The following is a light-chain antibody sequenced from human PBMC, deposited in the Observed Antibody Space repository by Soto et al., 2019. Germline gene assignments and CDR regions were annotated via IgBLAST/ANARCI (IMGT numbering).Light chain of an antibody. CDR1: QSINRW. Sequence: DIQMTQSPPTLSASVGDRVTITCRAGQSINRWLAWYQQKPGRAPKLLIYDVSTSQSGVPSRFSGSGSGTDFTLTISSLQPEDFATYYCQQSYSTPRNFGPGTKVDIK. V-gene: IGKV1-39*01. CDR2: DVS. J-gene: IGKJ3*01. CDR3: QQSYSTPRN.